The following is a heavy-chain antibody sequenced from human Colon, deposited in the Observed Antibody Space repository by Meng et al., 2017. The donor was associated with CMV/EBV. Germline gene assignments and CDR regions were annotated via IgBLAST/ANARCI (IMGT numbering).Heavy chain of an antibody. CDR2: ISGSSTDI. J-gene: IGHJ4*02. Sequence: VQLVQFGGAFATPGGCLGPACDAAGFNFSDYYMSWIRQAPGKGPEWVSYISGSSTDIKYVDSVKGRFTISRDNAKNSLYLQMNSLRADDTAVYYCSRDPRTLDYWGQGTLVTVSS. CDR3: SRDPRTLDY. CDR1: GFNFSDYY. V-gene: IGHV3-11*05.